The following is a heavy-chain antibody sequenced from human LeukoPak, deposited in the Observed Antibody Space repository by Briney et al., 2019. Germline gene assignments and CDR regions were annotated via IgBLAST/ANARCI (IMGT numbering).Heavy chain of an antibody. V-gene: IGHV4-34*01. D-gene: IGHD4-17*01. CDR1: GGSFSGYY. Sequence: SSETLSLTCAVYGGSFSGYYWSWIRQPPGKGLEWIGEINHSGSTNYNPSLKSRVTISVDTSKNQFSLKLSSVTAADTAVYYCARGQVRETTPPQNWFDPWGQGTLVTVSS. CDR3: ARGQVRETTPPQNWFDP. CDR2: INHSGST. J-gene: IGHJ5*02.